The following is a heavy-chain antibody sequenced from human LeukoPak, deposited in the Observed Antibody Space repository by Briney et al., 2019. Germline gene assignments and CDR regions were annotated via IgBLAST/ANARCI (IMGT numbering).Heavy chain of an antibody. D-gene: IGHD6-19*01. CDR2: LSGGSSVT. V-gene: IGHV3-23*01. CDR3: AKDRDTTSARAGSAFDY. CDR1: GFTFSSNA. J-gene: IGHJ4*02. Sequence: GGSLRLSCAASGFTFSSNAMSWVRQAPGKGLEWVSILSGGSSVTYHADSVKGRFTISRGNSKNTLYLQMSGLRDEGTAVYYCAKDRDTTSARAGSAFDYWGQGTLVTVSS.